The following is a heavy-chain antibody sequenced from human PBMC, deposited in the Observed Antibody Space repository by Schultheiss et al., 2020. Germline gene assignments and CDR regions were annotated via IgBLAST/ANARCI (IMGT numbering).Heavy chain of an antibody. D-gene: IGHD4-23*01. J-gene: IGHJ4*02. CDR3: ARDDYGGNFDY. CDR2: IWYDGSNK. V-gene: IGHV3-33*08. Sequence: GGSLRLSCAASGFTFSSYSMNWVRQAPGKGLEWVAVIWYDGSNKYYADSVKGRFTISRDNAKNSLYQQMNSLRDEDTAVYYCARDDYGGNFDYWGRGTLVTGSS. CDR1: GFTFSSYS.